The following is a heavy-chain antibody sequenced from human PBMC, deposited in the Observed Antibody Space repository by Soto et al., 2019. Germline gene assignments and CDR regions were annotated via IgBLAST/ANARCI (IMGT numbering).Heavy chain of an antibody. V-gene: IGHV3-33*01. CDR3: ARDFVVVPAATSYYYYYYMDV. CDR1: GFTFSSYG. Sequence: GGSLRLSCAASGFTFSSYGMHWVRQAPGKGLEWVAVIWYDGSNKYYADSVKGRFTISRDNSKNTLYLQMNSLRAEDTAVYYCARDFVVVPAATSYYYYYYMDVWGKGTTVTVSS. CDR2: IWYDGSNK. J-gene: IGHJ6*03. D-gene: IGHD2-2*01.